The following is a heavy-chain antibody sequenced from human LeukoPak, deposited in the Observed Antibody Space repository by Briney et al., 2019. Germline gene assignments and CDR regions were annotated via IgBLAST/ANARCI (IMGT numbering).Heavy chain of an antibody. CDR2: IYHSGST. J-gene: IGHJ4*02. D-gene: IGHD5-18*01. Sequence: KHSETLPLTCSISGYSISSDYYWGWIRQPPGKGLEWIGSIYHSGSTYYSPSLKSRVTISVDTSKNQFSLKLTSVTAADTAVYYCAGVNTAVVTVDYWGQGTLVTVSS. CDR1: GYSISSDYY. CDR3: AGVNTAVVTVDY. V-gene: IGHV4-38-2*01.